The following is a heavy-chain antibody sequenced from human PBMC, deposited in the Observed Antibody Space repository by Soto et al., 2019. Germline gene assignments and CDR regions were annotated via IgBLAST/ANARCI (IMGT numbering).Heavy chain of an antibody. Sequence: SVKVSCKASGGTFSSYAISWVRQAPGQGLEWMGGIIPIFGTANYAQKFQGRVTITADESTSTAYMELSSLRSEDTAVYYCARAILEWTQTYYYYGMDVWGRGTTVTVSS. CDR3: ARAILEWTQTYYYYGMDV. D-gene: IGHD3-3*01. J-gene: IGHJ6*02. V-gene: IGHV1-69*13. CDR1: GGTFSSYA. CDR2: IIPIFGTA.